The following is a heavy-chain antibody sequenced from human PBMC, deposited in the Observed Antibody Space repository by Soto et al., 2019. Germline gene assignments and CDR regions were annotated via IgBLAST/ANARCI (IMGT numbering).Heavy chain of an antibody. CDR1: GYTFTSYG. CDR2: ISAYNGNT. V-gene: IGHV1-18*01. Sequence: RASVKVSCKASGYTFTSYGISWVRQAPGQGLEWMGWISAYNGNTNYAQKLQGRVTMTTDTSTSTAYMELRSLRSDDTAVYYCARWEYDFWSGYLSYRMDVRGQCTKVTVSS. J-gene: IGHJ6*02. CDR3: ARWEYDFWSGYLSYRMDV. D-gene: IGHD3-3*01.